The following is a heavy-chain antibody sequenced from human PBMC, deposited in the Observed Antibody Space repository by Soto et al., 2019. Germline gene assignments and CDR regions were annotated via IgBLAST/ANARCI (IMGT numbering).Heavy chain of an antibody. J-gene: IGHJ3*02. CDR2: INPNSGGT. V-gene: IGHV1-2*02. CDR3: AQAVAASGLFDI. Sequence: ASVKVPCKASGYTFTGYYMHWVRQAPGQGLEWMGWINPNSGGTNYAQKFQGRATMTRDTSISTAYMELSRLRSDDTAVYYCAQAVAASGLFDIWGQGTMVTVSS. D-gene: IGHD6-19*01. CDR1: GYTFTGYY.